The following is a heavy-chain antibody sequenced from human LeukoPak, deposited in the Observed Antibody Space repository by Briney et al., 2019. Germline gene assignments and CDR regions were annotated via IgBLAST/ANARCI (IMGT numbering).Heavy chain of an antibody. CDR2: INYGGST. CDR1: GGSFRGYY. V-gene: IGHV4-34*01. CDR3: ARGFEGSGSLKYSHLGFDP. Sequence: SDTLSLICAVYGGSFRGYYWRWIRHPPGKGREWIGEINYGGSTNYNPSLKSRVTISVDTSKNQFSLKLSSVTAADTAVYYCARGFEGSGSLKYSHLGFDPWGQGTLVTVSS. D-gene: IGHD3-10*01. J-gene: IGHJ5*02.